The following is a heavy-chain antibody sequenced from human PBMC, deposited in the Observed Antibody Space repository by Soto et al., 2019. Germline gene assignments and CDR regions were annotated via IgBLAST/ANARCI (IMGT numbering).Heavy chain of an antibody. D-gene: IGHD2-2*01. V-gene: IGHV3-23*01. J-gene: IGHJ4*02. CDR3: AKGLGYCSSTSCPPRTPIDY. CDR2: ISGSGGST. Sequence: GGSLRLSCAASGFTFSSYAMSWVRQAPGKGLEWVSAISGSGGSTYYADSVKGRFTISRDNSKNTLYLQMNSLRAEDTAVYYCAKGLGYCSSTSCPPRTPIDYWGQGTLVTVSS. CDR1: GFTFSSYA.